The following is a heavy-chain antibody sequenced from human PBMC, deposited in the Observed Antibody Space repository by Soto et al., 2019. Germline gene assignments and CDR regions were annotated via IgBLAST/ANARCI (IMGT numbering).Heavy chain of an antibody. J-gene: IGHJ5*02. V-gene: IGHV4-39*01. CDR1: GGSISSSSYY. CDR2: IYYSGST. Sequence: SENLSLTCTVSGGSISSSSYYWGWIRQPPGKGLEWIGSIYYSGSTYYNPSLKSRVTISVDTSKNQFSLKLSSVTAADTAVYYCARQANPYYYGSGSYYQNWFDPWGQGTLVTVSS. CDR3: ARQANPYYYGSGSYYQNWFDP. D-gene: IGHD3-10*01.